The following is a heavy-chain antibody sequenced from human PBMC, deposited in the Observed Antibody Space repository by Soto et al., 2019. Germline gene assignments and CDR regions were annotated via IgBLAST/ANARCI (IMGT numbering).Heavy chain of an antibody. D-gene: IGHD2-21*01. Sequence: SQTLSLTCAISGDSVSSNNAAWSWIRQSPSRGLEWLGRTYYRSKWYTDYAVSVKSRITINPDTSKNQLSLQLNSVTPEDTAVYYCARVEMAKMYLYLGMDVWGQGTTVTVSS. CDR1: GDSVSSNNAA. J-gene: IGHJ6*02. CDR2: TYYRSKWYT. V-gene: IGHV6-1*01. CDR3: ARVEMAKMYLYLGMDV.